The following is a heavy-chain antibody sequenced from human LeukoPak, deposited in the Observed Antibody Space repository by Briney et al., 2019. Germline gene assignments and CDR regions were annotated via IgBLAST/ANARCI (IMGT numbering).Heavy chain of an antibody. Sequence: SETLSLTCTVSGGSISSYYWSWIRQPPGKGLEWIGYIYYSGSTNYNPSLKSRVTISVDTSKNQFSLKLSSVTAADTAVYYCARAFSYYDNSGYFDYWGQGTLVTVSS. V-gene: IGHV4-59*08. CDR1: GGSISSYY. CDR2: IYYSGST. D-gene: IGHD3-22*01. J-gene: IGHJ4*02. CDR3: ARAFSYYDNSGYFDY.